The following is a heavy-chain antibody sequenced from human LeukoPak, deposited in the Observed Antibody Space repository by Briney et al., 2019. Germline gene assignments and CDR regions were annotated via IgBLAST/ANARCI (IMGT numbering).Heavy chain of an antibody. J-gene: IGHJ6*03. Sequence: ASVKVSCKASGGTFSSYAISWVRQAPGQGLEWMGGIIPIFGTANYAQKFQGRVTITTDEPTSTAYMEQSSLRSEDTAVYYCARVEYYYYYMDVWGKGTTVTVSS. CDR1: GGTFSSYA. V-gene: IGHV1-69*05. D-gene: IGHD5-24*01. CDR3: ARVEYYYYYMDV. CDR2: IIPIFGTA.